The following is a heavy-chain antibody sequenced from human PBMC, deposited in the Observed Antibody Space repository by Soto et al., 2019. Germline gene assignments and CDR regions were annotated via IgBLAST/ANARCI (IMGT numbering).Heavy chain of an antibody. CDR2: IDPRSGGT. CDR1: GYPITTYY. V-gene: IGHV1-2*02. J-gene: IGHJ6*02. CDR3: ARDRDTAPLYEMDV. Sequence: GSSVKVSCKVSGYPITTYYIHWVRQAPGQGLEWMGWIDPRSGGTVYEQKFQGRVTMTRDTSISTVYMELSSLRSEDTAVYYCARDRDTAPLYEMDVWGPGTTVTVSS. D-gene: IGHD5-18*01.